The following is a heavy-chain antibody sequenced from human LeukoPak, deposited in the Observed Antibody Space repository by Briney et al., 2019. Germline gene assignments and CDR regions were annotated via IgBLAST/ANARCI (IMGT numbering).Heavy chain of an antibody. D-gene: IGHD5-18*01. V-gene: IGHV3-21*01. CDR1: GFTFSSYS. CDR3: ARIQRGYSYGYGY. Sequence: KPGGSLRLSCAASGFTFSSYSMNWGRQAPGKGLEWVSSISSSSSYIYYADSVNVRFTISRDNAKNSLYLQMNSLRAEDTAVYYCARIQRGYSYGYGYWGQGTLVTVSS. CDR2: ISSSSSYI. J-gene: IGHJ4*02.